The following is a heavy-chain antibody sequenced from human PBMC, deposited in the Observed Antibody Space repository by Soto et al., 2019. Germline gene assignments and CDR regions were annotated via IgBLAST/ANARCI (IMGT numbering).Heavy chain of an antibody. CDR1: GGTFSNYA. D-gene: IGHD2-21*02. CDR2: IIPIFGTA. CDR3: ARGGHIAVVTASFDY. V-gene: IGHV1-69*05. Sequence: GASVKVSCKASGGTFSNYAITWVRQAPGQGLEWLGRIIPIFGTATYAQKFLGRVTMTRDTSTSTVFMELSSLRSADTAVYYCARGGHIAVVTASFDYWGQGTLVTVSS. J-gene: IGHJ4*02.